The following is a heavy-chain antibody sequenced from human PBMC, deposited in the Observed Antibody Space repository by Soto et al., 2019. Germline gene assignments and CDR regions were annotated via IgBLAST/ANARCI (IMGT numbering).Heavy chain of an antibody. CDR2: ISYDGSNK. V-gene: IGHV3-30-3*01. J-gene: IGHJ6*02. CDR1: GFTFSSYS. Sequence: GGSLRLSCAASGFTFSSYSIHWVRQAPCKGLEWVAVISYDGSNKYYADSVKGRFTISRDNSKNTLYLQMNSLRAEDTAVYYCAREGFTTYYYSGMDVGGQGTKVTVSS. CDR3: AREGFTTYYYSGMDV. D-gene: IGHD3-22*01.